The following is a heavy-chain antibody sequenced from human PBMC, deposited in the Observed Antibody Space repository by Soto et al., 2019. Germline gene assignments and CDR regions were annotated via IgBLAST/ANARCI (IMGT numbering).Heavy chain of an antibody. J-gene: IGHJ4*02. Sequence: GSLRLSCGGSGFTFSSYAMSWVRQAPGKGLEWVSGVTGSGESAYYADSVKGRFSISRDNSKKTLYSQMESLRAEDTAVYFCAKDQWFYDNVWGSLRYPYYFGLWGKGTLVTVSS. D-gene: IGHD3-16*01. CDR2: VTGSGESA. CDR1: GFTFSSYA. V-gene: IGHV3-23*01. CDR3: AKDQWFYDNVWGSLRYPYYFGL.